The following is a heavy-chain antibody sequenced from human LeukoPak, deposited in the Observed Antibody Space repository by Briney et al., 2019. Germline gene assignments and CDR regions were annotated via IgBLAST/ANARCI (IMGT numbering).Heavy chain of an antibody. V-gene: IGHV3-30-3*01. CDR1: GFSFSSYW. Sequence: GGSLRLSCAASGFSFSSYWMSWVRQAPGKGLEWVAVISYDGSNKYYADSVKGRFTISRDNSKNTLYLQMNSLRAEDTAVYYCATDGSDPWGQGTLVTVSS. CDR3: ATDGSDP. J-gene: IGHJ5*02. CDR2: ISYDGSNK.